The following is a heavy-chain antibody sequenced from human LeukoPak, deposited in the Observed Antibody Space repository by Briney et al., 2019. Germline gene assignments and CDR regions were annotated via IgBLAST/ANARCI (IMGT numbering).Heavy chain of an antibody. V-gene: IGHV3-7*03. D-gene: IGHD5/OR15-5a*01. CDR2: IKQDGSEK. CDR3: ARLGSNVYYYYGMDV. Sequence: GGSLRLSCAASGFTFSSYWMSWVRQAPGKGLEWVANIKQDGSEKYYVDSVKGRFTISRDNAKNSLYLQMNSLRAEDTAVYYCARLGSNVYYYYGMDVWGQGTTVTVSS. CDR1: GFTFSSYW. J-gene: IGHJ6*02.